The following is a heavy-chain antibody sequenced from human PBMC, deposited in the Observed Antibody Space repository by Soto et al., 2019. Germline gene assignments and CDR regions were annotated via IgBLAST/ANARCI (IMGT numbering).Heavy chain of an antibody. CDR1: GGSFSGYI. Sequence: QVQLQQSGAGLLKPSETLSLTCDVYGGSFSGYIWTWIRQTPGKGLQWIGQINHSGSANYNPSLKSRVTISVHTSNSQFSLELSSVTAADTAVYYCARGLISGSQYSGGWCYFDSWGQGTQVTVSS. V-gene: IGHV4-34*01. CDR3: ARGLISGSQYSGGWCYFDS. CDR2: INHSGSA. D-gene: IGHD1-26*01. J-gene: IGHJ4*02.